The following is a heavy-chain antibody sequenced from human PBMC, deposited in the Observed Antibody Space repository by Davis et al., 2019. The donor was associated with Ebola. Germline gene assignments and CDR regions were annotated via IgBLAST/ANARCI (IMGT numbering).Heavy chain of an antibody. J-gene: IGHJ6*02. V-gene: IGHV4-61*01. CDR1: GGSVSSGSYY. D-gene: IGHD6-13*01. Sequence: PSETLSLTCTVSGGSVSSGSYYWSWIRQPPGKGLEWIGYIYYSGSTNYNPSLKSRVTISVDTSKNQFSLKLSSVTAADTAVYYCARDNSGYSSSSYGMDVWGQGTTVTVSS. CDR2: IYYSGST. CDR3: ARDNSGYSSSSYGMDV.